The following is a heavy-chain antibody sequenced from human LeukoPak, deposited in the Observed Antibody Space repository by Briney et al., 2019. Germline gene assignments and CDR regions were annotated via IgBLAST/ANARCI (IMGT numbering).Heavy chain of an antibody. CDR3: AKEGRLAAAAARYYYYYYMDV. CDR2: ISWNSGSI. CDR1: GFTFDDYA. J-gene: IGHJ6*03. D-gene: IGHD6-13*01. V-gene: IGHV3-9*01. Sequence: PTGRSLRLSCAASGFTFDDYAMHWVRQAPGKGLEWVSGISWNSGSICYADSVKGRFTISRDNAKNSLYLQMNSLRAEDTALYYCAKEGRLAAAAARYYYYYYMDVWGKGTTVTVSS.